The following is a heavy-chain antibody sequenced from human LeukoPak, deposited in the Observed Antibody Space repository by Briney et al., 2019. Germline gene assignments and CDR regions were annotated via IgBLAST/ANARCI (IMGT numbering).Heavy chain of an antibody. CDR2: INPNSGGT. Sequence: ASVKVSCKASGYTFTGYYMHWVRQAPGQGLEWMGWINPNSGGTNYAQKFQGRVTMTRDTSISTAYMELSRLRSDDTAVYYCARDWIPPIPAAISGDMDVWGQGTTVTVSS. D-gene: IGHD2-2*01. CDR3: ARDWIPPIPAAISGDMDV. CDR1: GYTFTGYY. V-gene: IGHV1-2*02. J-gene: IGHJ6*02.